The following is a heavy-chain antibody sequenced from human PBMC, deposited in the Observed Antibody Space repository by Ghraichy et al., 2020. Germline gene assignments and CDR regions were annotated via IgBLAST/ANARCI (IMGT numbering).Heavy chain of an antibody. CDR1: GGSISSYY. V-gene: IGHV4-59*01. CDR2: IYYSGST. D-gene: IGHD3-10*01. CDR3: ARAFDGSGSYFFDY. J-gene: IGHJ4*02. Sequence: SETLSLTCTVSGGSISSYYWSWIRQPPGKGLEWIGYIYYSGSTNYNPSLKSRVTISVDTSKNQFSLKLSSVTAADTAVYYCARAFDGSGSYFFDYWGQGTLVTVSS.